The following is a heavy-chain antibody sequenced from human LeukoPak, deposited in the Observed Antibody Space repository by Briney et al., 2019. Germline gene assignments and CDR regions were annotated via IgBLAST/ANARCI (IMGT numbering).Heavy chain of an antibody. D-gene: IGHD4-17*01. CDR2: IYHSGST. J-gene: IGHJ4*02. V-gene: IGHV4-30-2*01. CDR3: ARVPYGDYFDY. CDR1: GGSISSGGYS. Sequence: PSQTLSLTCTVSGGSISSGGYSWSWIRQPPGKGLEWIGYIYHSGSTYYNPSLKSRVTISLDRSMNQFSLKLSSFTAADTAVYFCARVPYGDYFDYWGQGTLVTVSS.